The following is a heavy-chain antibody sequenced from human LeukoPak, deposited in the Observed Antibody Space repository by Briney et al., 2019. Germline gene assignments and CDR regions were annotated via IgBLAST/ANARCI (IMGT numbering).Heavy chain of an antibody. CDR3: AKEGTEITMIVVGSWFDP. CDR1: GFTFDDYG. J-gene: IGHJ5*02. Sequence: GGSLRLSCAASGFTFDDYGMSWVRQAPGKGLEWVSGINWNGGSTGYADSVKGRFTISRDNSKNTLYLQMNSLRAEDTAVYYCAKEGTEITMIVVGSWFDPWGQGTLVTVSS. V-gene: IGHV3-20*04. CDR2: INWNGGST. D-gene: IGHD3-22*01.